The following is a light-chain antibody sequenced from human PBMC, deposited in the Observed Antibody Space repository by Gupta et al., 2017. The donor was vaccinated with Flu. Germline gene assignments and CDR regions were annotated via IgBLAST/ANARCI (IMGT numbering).Light chain of an antibody. Sequence: QSALTQHRSVSGSPGQSVTISCTGTSIGSYNYVSWYQQHPGKAPKLLIYDVNKWPSGVPDRFSGSNSDKTASRTTSGLQAEEEADDYCCSSEGCYTFLLFGGGTTRTVL. CDR3: CSSEGCYTFLL. CDR1: SIGSYNY. CDR2: DVN. V-gene: IGLV2-11*01. J-gene: IGLJ3*02.